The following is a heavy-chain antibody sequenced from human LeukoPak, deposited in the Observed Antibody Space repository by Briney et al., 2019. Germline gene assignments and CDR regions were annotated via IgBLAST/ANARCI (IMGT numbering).Heavy chain of an antibody. CDR3: ASDQAGSVNSFDP. V-gene: IGHV1-2*06. CDR1: GYTFTGYY. CDR2: ITPNSGGT. Sequence: ASVKVSCKASGYTFTGYYMHWVRQAPGQGLEWMGRITPNSGGTDYAQNFRGRVTLTRDTSISTAYMDLTKLRSDDTAVYYCASDQAGSVNSFDPWGQGTLVTASS. J-gene: IGHJ5*02.